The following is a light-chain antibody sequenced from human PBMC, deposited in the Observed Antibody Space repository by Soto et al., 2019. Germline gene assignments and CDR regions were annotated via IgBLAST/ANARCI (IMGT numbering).Light chain of an antibody. Sequence: ETVMTQSPGTLSVSPGESATLSCGTSQSVSSYLAWYQQKPGQAPRLLIYDASNRATGIPARFSGSGSGTDFTLTISSLEPEDFAVYYCQQRSNWPPGLTFGGGTKVEIK. CDR3: QQRSNWPPGLT. CDR1: QSVSSY. J-gene: IGKJ4*01. CDR2: DAS. V-gene: IGKV3-11*01.